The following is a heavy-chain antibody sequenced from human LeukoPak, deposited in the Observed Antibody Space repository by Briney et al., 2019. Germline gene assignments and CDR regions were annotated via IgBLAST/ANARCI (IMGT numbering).Heavy chain of an antibody. D-gene: IGHD6-19*01. CDR2: MNPNSGNT. Sequence: GASVKVSCKASGYTFTSYDINWVRQSTGQGLEWMGWMNPNSGNTGYAQKFQGRVTMTRNTSISTAYMELSSLRSEDTAVYYCARGIGIAVAGRGRDYWGQGTLVTVSS. CDR1: GYTFTSYD. V-gene: IGHV1-8*01. CDR3: ARGIGIAVAGRGRDY. J-gene: IGHJ4*02.